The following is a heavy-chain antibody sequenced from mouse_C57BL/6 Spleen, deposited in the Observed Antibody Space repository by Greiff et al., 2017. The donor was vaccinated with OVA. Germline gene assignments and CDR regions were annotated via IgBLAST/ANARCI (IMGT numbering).Heavy chain of an antibody. CDR1: GYTFTSYW. J-gene: IGHJ1*03. V-gene: IGHV1-61*01. CDR2: IYPSDSET. D-gene: IGHD1-1*01. CDR3: ARENYGGSHFDV. Sequence: QVQLQQPGAELVRPGSSVKLSCKASGYTFTSYWMDWVKQRPGQGLEWIGNIYPSDSETHYNQKFKDKATLTVDKSSSTAYMQLSSLTSEDSAVYYCARENYGGSHFDVWGTGTTVTVSS.